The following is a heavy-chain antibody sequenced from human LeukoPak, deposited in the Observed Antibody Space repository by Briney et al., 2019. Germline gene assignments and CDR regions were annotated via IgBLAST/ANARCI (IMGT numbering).Heavy chain of an antibody. V-gene: IGHV3-21*01. CDR1: GFTFSSFT. CDR3: ARDPGAYSSSPIDY. CDR2: ISSSSSYI. D-gene: IGHD6-6*01. J-gene: IGHJ4*02. Sequence: GGSLRLSCAASGFTFSSFTMNWVRQVPGKGLEWVSSISSSSSYIYSADSVKGRFTISRDNARNSLYLRMNSLRAEDTAVYYCARDPGAYSSSPIDYWGQGTLVTVSS.